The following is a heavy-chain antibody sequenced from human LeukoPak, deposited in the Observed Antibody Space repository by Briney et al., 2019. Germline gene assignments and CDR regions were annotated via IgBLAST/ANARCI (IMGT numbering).Heavy chain of an antibody. J-gene: IGHJ4*02. V-gene: IGHV6-1*01. D-gene: IGHD3-22*01. CDR1: GDSVSSNSAA. CDR2: TYYRSKWYN. CDR3: ARAQNVYDSSGYYSDFDY. Sequence: SQTLSLTCAISGDSVSSNSAAWNWIRQSPSRGLEWLGRTYYRSKWYNDYAVSVKSRITINPFTSKNQFSLQLTSVTPEDTAVYYCARAQNVYDSSGYYSDFDYWGQGSLVTVSS.